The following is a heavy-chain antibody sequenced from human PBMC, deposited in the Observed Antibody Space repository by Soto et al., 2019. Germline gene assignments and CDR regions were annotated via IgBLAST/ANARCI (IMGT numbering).Heavy chain of an antibody. CDR1: GFTFRSYW. Sequence: EVQLVESGGGLVQPGGSLRLSCVASGFTFRSYWMHWVRQAPGKGLVWVSSIRNDGSSTSYADPVKGRFTISRDNAKNTLYLQMNSLRAEDTAVYYCARLPNKSPQNWGQGTLVIVSP. CDR3: ARLPNKSPQN. V-gene: IGHV3-74*01. J-gene: IGHJ1*01. CDR2: IRNDGSST.